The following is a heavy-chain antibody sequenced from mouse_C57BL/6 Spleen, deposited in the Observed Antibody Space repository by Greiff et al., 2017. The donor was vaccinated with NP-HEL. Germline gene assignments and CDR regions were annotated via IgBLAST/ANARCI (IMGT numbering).Heavy chain of an antibody. V-gene: IGHV3-6*01. CDR2: ISYDGSN. Sequence: EVQLQESGPGLVKPSQSLSLTCSVTGYSITSGYYWNWIRQFPGNKLEWMGYISYDGSNNYNPSLKNRISITRDTSKNQCFLKLNSMTTEDTATYYCARGWDGFDYWGQGTTLTVSS. D-gene: IGHD4-1*01. J-gene: IGHJ2*01. CDR3: ARGWDGFDY. CDR1: GYSITSGYY.